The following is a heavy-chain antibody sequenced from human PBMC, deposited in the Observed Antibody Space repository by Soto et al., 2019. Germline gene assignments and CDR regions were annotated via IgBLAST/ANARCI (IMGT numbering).Heavy chain of an antibody. Sequence: SETLSLTCAVYGGSFSGYYWSWIRQPPGKGLEWIGEINHSGSTNYNPSLKSRVTTSVDTSKNQFSLKLSSVTAADTAVYYCARGLGLRYFDWSPYPFKNNWLDPWGQGTLVTVSS. CDR1: GGSFSGYY. J-gene: IGHJ5*02. D-gene: IGHD3-9*01. V-gene: IGHV4-34*01. CDR2: INHSGST. CDR3: ARGLGLRYFDWSPYPFKNNWLDP.